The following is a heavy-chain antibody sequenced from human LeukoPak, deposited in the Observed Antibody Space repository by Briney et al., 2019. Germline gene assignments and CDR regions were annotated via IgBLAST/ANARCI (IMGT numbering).Heavy chain of an antibody. D-gene: IGHD1-26*01. Sequence: VASVKVSCKVSGYTLTELSMHWVRQAPGKGLEWMGGFDPEDGETIYAQKFQGRVTMTEDTSTDTAYMELSSQRSEDTAVYYRATASSGSYDEGFDYWGQGTLVTVSS. CDR3: ATASSGSYDEGFDY. V-gene: IGHV1-24*01. CDR2: FDPEDGET. CDR1: GYTLTELS. J-gene: IGHJ4*02.